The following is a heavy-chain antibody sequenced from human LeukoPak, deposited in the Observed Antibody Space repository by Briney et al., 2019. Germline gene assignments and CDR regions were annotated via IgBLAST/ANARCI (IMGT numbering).Heavy chain of an antibody. J-gene: IGHJ1*01. D-gene: IGHD2-15*01. CDR3: ARVGLGYCSGGSCSAEYFQH. CDR2: ISSTSSNR. Sequence: GGSLRLSCAASGFTFSDYYMTWIRYAPGKGLEWVSYISSTSSNRNYADSVKGRFTISRDNAKSSLYLQMNSLRAEDTAVYYCARVGLGYCSGGSCSAEYFQHWGQGTLVTVSS. CDR1: GFTFSDYY. V-gene: IGHV3-11*05.